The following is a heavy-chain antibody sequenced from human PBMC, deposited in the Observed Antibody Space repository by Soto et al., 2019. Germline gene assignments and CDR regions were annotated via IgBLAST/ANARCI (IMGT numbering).Heavy chain of an antibody. D-gene: IGHD6-6*01. CDR1: GYTFTSYA. CDR3: ARDFGGRARDYYYYYYMDV. V-gene: IGHV1-3*01. Sequence: ASVKVSCKASGYTFTSYAMHWVRQAPGQRLEWMGWINAGNGNTKYSQKFQGRVTITRDTSASTAYMELSSLRSEDTAVYYCARDFGGRARDYYYYYYMDVWGKGTTVTVSS. J-gene: IGHJ6*03. CDR2: INAGNGNT.